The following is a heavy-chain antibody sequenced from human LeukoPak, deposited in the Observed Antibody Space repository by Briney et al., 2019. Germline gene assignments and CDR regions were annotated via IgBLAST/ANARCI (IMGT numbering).Heavy chain of an antibody. J-gene: IGHJ5*02. CDR1: GFTFDDYA. CDR3: ARQSPIVGATFAH. CDR2: ISWNSGSI. Sequence: GGSLRLSCAASGFTFDDYAMHWVRQAPGKGLEWVSGISWNSGSIGYVDSVKGRFTISRDNAKNSLYLQMNSLRAEDTAVYYCARQSPIVGATFAHWGQGTLVTVSS. D-gene: IGHD1-26*01. V-gene: IGHV3-9*01.